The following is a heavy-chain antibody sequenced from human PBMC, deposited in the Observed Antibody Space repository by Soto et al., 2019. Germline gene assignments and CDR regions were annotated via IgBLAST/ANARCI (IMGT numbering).Heavy chain of an antibody. CDR3: AGVRTDMTVSSSWYRYY. CDR1: GFTFSSYS. V-gene: IGHV3-21*01. J-gene: IGHJ4*02. D-gene: IGHD6-13*01. CDR2: ISSSSSYI. Sequence: GGSLRLSCAASGFTFSSYSMNWVRQAPGKGLEWVSSISSSSSYIYYADSVKGRFTISRDNAKNSLYLQMNSLRAEDTAVYYCAGVRTDMTVSSSWYRYYWGQGTLVTVSS.